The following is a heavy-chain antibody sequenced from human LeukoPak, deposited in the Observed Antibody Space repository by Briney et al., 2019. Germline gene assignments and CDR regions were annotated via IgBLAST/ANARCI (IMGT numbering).Heavy chain of an antibody. CDR3: ARDNGYCSGGSCYLLDY. Sequence: ASVKVSCKASGGTFSSYAISWVRQAPGQGLEWMGGIIPIFGTANYAQKFLGRVTITTDESTSTAYMELSSLRSEDTAVYYCARDNGYCSGGSCYLLDYWGQGTLVTVSS. CDR2: IIPIFGTA. J-gene: IGHJ4*02. V-gene: IGHV1-69*05. D-gene: IGHD2-15*01. CDR1: GGTFSSYA.